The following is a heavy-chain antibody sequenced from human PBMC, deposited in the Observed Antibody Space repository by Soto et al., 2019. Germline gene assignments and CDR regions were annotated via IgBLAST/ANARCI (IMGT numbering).Heavy chain of an antibody. D-gene: IGHD2-15*01. CDR1: GGSISSYY. CDR3: ARHVNIRSLLLAFDI. Sequence: SETLSLTCTVSGGSISSYYWSWIRQPPGKGLEWIGYIYYSGSTNYNPSLKSRVTISVDTSKNQFSLKLSSVTAADTAVYYCARHVNIRSLLLAFDIWGQGTMVTVSS. V-gene: IGHV4-59*08. J-gene: IGHJ3*02. CDR2: IYYSGST.